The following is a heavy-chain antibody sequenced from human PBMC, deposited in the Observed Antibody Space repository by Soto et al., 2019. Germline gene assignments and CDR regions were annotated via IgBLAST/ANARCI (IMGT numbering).Heavy chain of an antibody. CDR1: GGSISSGGYY. J-gene: IGHJ1*01. CDR2: IYYSGST. Sequence: PSETLSLTCTVSGGSISSGGYYWSWIRQHPGKGLEWIGYIYYSGSTYYNPSLKSRVTISVDTSKNQFSLKLGSVTAADTAVYYCARVGRYYYDSSGYYYDFQHWGQGTLVTVSS. CDR3: ARVGRYYYDSSGYYYDFQH. V-gene: IGHV4-31*03. D-gene: IGHD3-22*01.